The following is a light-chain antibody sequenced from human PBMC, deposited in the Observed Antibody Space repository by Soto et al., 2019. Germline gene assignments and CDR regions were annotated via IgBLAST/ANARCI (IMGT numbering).Light chain of an antibody. Sequence: QSVLTQSPSASGTPGQRVSLSCSGSSSNIGSNTVNWYQQLPGTAPKLLIYSNNQRPSGVPDLFSGSKAGTSASLAISGLQSEDEADYYCAAWDDSLNGWVFGGGTKLTVL. CDR3: AAWDDSLNGWV. V-gene: IGLV1-44*01. CDR1: SSNIGSNT. J-gene: IGLJ3*02. CDR2: SNN.